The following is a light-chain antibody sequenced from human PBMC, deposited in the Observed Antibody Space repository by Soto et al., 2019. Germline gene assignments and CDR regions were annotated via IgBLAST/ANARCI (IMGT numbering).Light chain of an antibody. CDR1: QSVSGTY. Sequence: EIVLTQSPGTLSLSPGERATLSCRASQSVSGTYLAWYQHRLGQAPRLLIYGASTRATGIPDRFSGSGSGTDFTLTINRLEPEDLAVYYCHQFASSFTFGGGTKVEI. V-gene: IGKV3-20*01. CDR3: HQFASSFT. CDR2: GAS. J-gene: IGKJ4*01.